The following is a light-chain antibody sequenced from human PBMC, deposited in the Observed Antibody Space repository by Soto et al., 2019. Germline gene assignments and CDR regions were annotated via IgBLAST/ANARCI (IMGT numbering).Light chain of an antibody. CDR2: AAS. J-gene: IGKJ4*01. CDR3: QQSYSTPLT. V-gene: IGKV1-39*01. Sequence: DIQMTQSPSSLSASVGDRVTITCRASQGISNYLNWYQQKPGKAPNLLIFAASTLQRGVPSTFRGSGSGTLFTLTINSLQPEHFATYYCQQSYSTPLTFXGGTKVDIK. CDR1: QGISNY.